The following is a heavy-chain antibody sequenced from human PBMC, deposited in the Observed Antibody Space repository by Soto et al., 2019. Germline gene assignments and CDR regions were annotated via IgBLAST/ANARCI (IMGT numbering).Heavy chain of an antibody. CDR3: AKGHIVVVPAARNGYFQH. CDR1: GFTFSSYA. V-gene: IGHV3-23*01. Sequence: GGSLRLSCAASGFTFSSYAMSWVRQAPGKGLEWVSAISGSGGSTYYADSVKGRFTISRDNSKNTLYLQMNSLRAEDTAVYYCAKGHIVVVPAARNGYFQHWGQGTLVTVSS. CDR2: ISGSGGST. D-gene: IGHD2-2*01. J-gene: IGHJ1*01.